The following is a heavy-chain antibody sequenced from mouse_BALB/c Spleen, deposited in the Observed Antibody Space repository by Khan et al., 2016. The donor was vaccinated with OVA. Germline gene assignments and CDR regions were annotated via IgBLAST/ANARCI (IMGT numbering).Heavy chain of an antibody. CDR3: ARVGYNGTMDF. D-gene: IGHD2-14*01. Sequence: QIQLVQSGPELKKPGETVQISCKASGFTFTNYGMNWVRQAPGKGLKWMGWINTYTGEPTFTDDFKGRFAFSLETSASTSYLQINSLKNEDTATYFCARVGYNGTMDFWRQGTSVTVSS. J-gene: IGHJ4*01. CDR1: GFTFTNYG. V-gene: IGHV9-3-1*01. CDR2: INTYTGEP.